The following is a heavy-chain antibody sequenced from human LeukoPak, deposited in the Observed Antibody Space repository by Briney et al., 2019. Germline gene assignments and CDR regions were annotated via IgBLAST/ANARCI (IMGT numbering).Heavy chain of an antibody. CDR3: ARDSAADY. CDR1: GITLSNYG. Sequence: GGSLRLSCPVSGITLSNYGMSWVRQPPAKGREWVAGISDSGGSTNYADSVKGQFTISRDNPKNSLYLQMNSLRAEDTDVYYCARDSAADYWGQGTLVTVSS. V-gene: IGHV3-23*01. J-gene: IGHJ4*02. D-gene: IGHD6-13*01. CDR2: ISDSGGST.